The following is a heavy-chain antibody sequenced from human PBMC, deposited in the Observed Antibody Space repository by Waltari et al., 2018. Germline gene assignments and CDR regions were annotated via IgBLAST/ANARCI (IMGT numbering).Heavy chain of an antibody. J-gene: IGHJ3*02. CDR2: VGTVGDT. CDR1: GFHLAPYD. Sequence: EVQLVESGGALVQPGGALRLSCAASGFHLAPYDMHWVRQVTGKGLEWVSAVGTVGDTLYSGSVKGRFTISRENVKNSLYLQMNSLRAGDTAVYYCVRGGSDAFDIWGQGTMVTVSS. V-gene: IGHV3-13*01. CDR3: VRGGSDAFDI. D-gene: IGHD3-16*01.